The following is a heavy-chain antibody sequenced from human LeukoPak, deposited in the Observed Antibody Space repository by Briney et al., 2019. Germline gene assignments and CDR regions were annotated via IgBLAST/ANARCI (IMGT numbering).Heavy chain of an antibody. CDR1: GFTFSSYS. D-gene: IGHD6-19*01. CDR3: ARVNRYSSGWYKYYYYGMDV. Sequence: PGGPLRLSCAASGFTFSSYSMNWFRRAPGKGLGWFSYISSSSTIYYADSVKGRFTISRDNAKNSLYLQMNSLRDEDTAVYYCARVNRYSSGWYKYYYYGMDVWGQGTTVTVSS. J-gene: IGHJ6*02. CDR2: ISSSSTI. V-gene: IGHV3-48*02.